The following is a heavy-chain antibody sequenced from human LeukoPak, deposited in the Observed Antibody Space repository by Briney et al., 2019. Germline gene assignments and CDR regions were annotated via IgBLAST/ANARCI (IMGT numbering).Heavy chain of an antibody. D-gene: IGHD2-8*01. CDR2: IYYSGST. CDR1: GGSISSYY. CDR3: ARGTTGYCTNGVCYTFDY. V-gene: IGHV4-59*01. J-gene: IGHJ4*02. Sequence: SETLSLTRTVSGGSISSYYWSWIRQPPGKGLEWIGYIYYSGSTNYNPSLKSRVTISVDTSKNQFSLKLSSVTAADTAVYYCARGTTGYCTNGVCYTFDYWGQGTLVTVSS.